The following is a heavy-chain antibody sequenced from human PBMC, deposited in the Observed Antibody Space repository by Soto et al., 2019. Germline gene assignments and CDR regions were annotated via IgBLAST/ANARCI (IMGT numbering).Heavy chain of an antibody. CDR2: ISWNSDNM. J-gene: IGHJ3*02. CDR3: AKAPTTRDFWSGAAFDI. Sequence: GGSLRLSCAASGFIFDDYAMHWVRQAPGKGLEWVSGISWNSDNMGYADSVMGRFTISRDNAKNSLYLQINSLRAEDTALYYCAKAPTTRDFWSGAAFDIWGQGTMVTVSS. D-gene: IGHD3-3*01. CDR1: GFIFDDYA. V-gene: IGHV3-9*01.